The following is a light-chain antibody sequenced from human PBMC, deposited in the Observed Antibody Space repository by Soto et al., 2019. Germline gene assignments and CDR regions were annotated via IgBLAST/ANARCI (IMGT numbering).Light chain of an antibody. V-gene: IGLV2-14*01. J-gene: IGLJ2*01. Sequence: QSALTQPASVSGSPGQSITISCTGTSSDVGAYNFVSWYQQFPGKAPKLMIYEVSNRPSGVSDRFSGSKSGNTASLIISGLRDEDEADYYCSSQTASATVLFGGGTQLTVL. CDR3: SSQTASATVL. CDR1: SSDVGAYNF. CDR2: EVS.